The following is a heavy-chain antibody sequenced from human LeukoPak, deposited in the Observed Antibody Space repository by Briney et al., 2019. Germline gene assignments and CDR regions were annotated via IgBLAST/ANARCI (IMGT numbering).Heavy chain of an antibody. CDR3: ARRRGWVDY. V-gene: IGHV3-7*01. Sequence: PGGSLRLSCVASGFTFNNYWMSWVRQAPGKGLEWVANIGYVGGEKYYVDSVKGRFTISRDNTKNSLFLQMNSLRVDDMAVYYCARRRGWVDYWGQGTLVTVSS. D-gene: IGHD3-16*01. J-gene: IGHJ4*02. CDR1: GFTFNNYW. CDR2: IGYVGGEK.